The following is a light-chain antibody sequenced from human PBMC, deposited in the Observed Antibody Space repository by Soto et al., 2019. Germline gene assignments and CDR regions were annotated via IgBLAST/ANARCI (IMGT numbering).Light chain of an antibody. V-gene: IGKV3-11*01. CDR2: DAS. Sequence: EIVLTQSPGTLSLSPGERATLSCRASQSVSSYLAWYQQKPGQAPRLLIYDASNRATGIPARFSGSGSGTDLTLTISSLEPEDFAVYYCQQRSNWPTFGGGTKVDIK. CDR1: QSVSSY. J-gene: IGKJ4*01. CDR3: QQRSNWPT.